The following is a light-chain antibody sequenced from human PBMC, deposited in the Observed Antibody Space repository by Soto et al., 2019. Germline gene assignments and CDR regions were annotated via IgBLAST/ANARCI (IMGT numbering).Light chain of an antibody. CDR3: AAWDDSLNVL. CDR1: SSNIGSKT. J-gene: IGLJ2*01. Sequence: QSALTQPPSASGTPGQRVTISCSGSSSNIGSKTVNWYQQLPGTAPKLLIYTNDRRSSGVPDRFSDSKSGTSASLAISGLQSEDEADYFCAAWDDSLNVLFGAGTKVTVL. V-gene: IGLV1-44*01. CDR2: TND.